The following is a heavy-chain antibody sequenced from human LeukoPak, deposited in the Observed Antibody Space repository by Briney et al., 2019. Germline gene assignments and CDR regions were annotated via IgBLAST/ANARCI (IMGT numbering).Heavy chain of an antibody. CDR3: TRRYYHDSSGSYRNDY. J-gene: IGHJ4*02. Sequence: GGSLRLSCAASGFTFSGSAMHWVRQASGKGLEWVGRIRSKANSYATVYGASVKGRFTISRDDSKNTAYLQMNSLKTEDTAVYYCTRRYYHDSSGSYRNDYXGQXTLXXVSS. CDR2: IRSKANSYAT. CDR1: GFTFSGSA. V-gene: IGHV3-73*01. D-gene: IGHD3-22*01.